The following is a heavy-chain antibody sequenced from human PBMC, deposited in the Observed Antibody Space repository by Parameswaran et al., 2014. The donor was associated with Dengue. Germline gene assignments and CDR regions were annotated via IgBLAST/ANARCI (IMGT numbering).Heavy chain of an antibody. CDR2: IKGKSDGETT. D-gene: IGHD4-23*01. V-gene: IGHV3-15*01. CDR3: TTQLRWEPPPIDY. Sequence: RWIRQPPGKGLEWVGRIKGKSDGETTDYAAPVKGRFTISRDDSKNTLHLQMDSLKTEDTAVYYCTTQLRWEPPPIDYWGQGTLVTVSS. J-gene: IGHJ4*02.